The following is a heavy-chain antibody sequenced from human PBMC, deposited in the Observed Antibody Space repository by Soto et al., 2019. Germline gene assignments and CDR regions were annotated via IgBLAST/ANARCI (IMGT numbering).Heavy chain of an antibody. CDR1: GFTFSNAW. Sequence: EVQLVESGGGLVKPGGSLRLSCAASGFTFSNAWMNWVRQAPGKGLEWVGRIKSKTDGGTTDYAAPVKGRFTISRDDSKNTLYLQMHSLKTEDTAVYYCTTGYYDSSGYYSDDAFDIWGQGTMVTVSS. CDR3: TTGYYDSSGYYSDDAFDI. J-gene: IGHJ3*02. D-gene: IGHD3-22*01. CDR2: IKSKTDGGTT. V-gene: IGHV3-15*07.